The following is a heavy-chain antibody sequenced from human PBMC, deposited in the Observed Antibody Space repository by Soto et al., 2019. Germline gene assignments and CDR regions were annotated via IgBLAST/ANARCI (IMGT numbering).Heavy chain of an antibody. CDR2: IYWNDDK. CDR3: ARQNDSSGYYNDYYYYYGMDV. Sequence: SGPTLVNPTQTLPLTCPFSGFSLSTSGGGVGWIRQPPGKALELLALIYWNDDKRYSPSLKSRLTITKDTSKNQVVLTMTNMDPVDTATYYCARQNDSSGYYNDYYYYYGMDVWGQGTTVTVSS. V-gene: IGHV2-5*01. J-gene: IGHJ6*02. D-gene: IGHD3-22*01. CDR1: GFSLSTSGGG.